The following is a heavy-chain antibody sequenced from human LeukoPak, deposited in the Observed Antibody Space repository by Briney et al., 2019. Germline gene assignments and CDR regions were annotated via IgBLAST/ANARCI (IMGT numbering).Heavy chain of an antibody. D-gene: IGHD3-3*02. Sequence: GGSLRLSCAASGFTFSSYWMHWVRQAPGKGLVWVSRINTDGSSTDYADSVKGRFSISRDNAKNTLYLQMNSLRDEDTAVYYCARGIGTGDVWGKGTTVTVSS. V-gene: IGHV3-74*01. CDR3: ARGIGTGDV. CDR1: GFTFSSYW. CDR2: INTDGSST. J-gene: IGHJ6*04.